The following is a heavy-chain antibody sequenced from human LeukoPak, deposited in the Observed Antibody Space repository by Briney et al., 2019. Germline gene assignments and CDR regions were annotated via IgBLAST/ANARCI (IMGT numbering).Heavy chain of an antibody. V-gene: IGHV1-24*01. CDR2: FDPERGET. D-gene: IGHD3-3*01. J-gene: IGHJ5*02. Sequence: ASVKVSCKVSGYTLKELAMHWARQAPGKGLEWMGGFDPERGETIYAQKLQGRVTMTEDTSTDTAFMELSRLRSEDTAVYYCATAVLTKGITNFGVVRRWFDPWGQGTLVTVSS. CDR1: GYTLKELA. CDR3: ATAVLTKGITNFGVVRRWFDP.